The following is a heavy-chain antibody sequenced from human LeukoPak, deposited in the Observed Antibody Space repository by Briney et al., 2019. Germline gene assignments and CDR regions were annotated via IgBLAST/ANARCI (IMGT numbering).Heavy chain of an antibody. CDR3: AREGGDAVVAATDWFDP. Sequence: GASVKVSCTTSGYTFTEYYIHWLRQAPGQGLEWMGRINPNTGATNYAQKLQGRVTMTTDTSTSTAYMELRSLRSDDTAVYYCAREGGDAVVAATDWFDPWGQGTLVTVSS. J-gene: IGHJ5*02. D-gene: IGHD2-15*01. CDR1: GYTFTEYY. CDR2: INPNTGAT. V-gene: IGHV1-2*06.